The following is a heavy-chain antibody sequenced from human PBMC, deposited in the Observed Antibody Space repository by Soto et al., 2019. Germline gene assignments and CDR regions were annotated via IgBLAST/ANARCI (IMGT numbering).Heavy chain of an antibody. J-gene: IGHJ4*02. CDR2: IKTDGSSP. D-gene: IGHD3-10*01. Sequence: GGSLRLSCVASGFSFNNYWMHWVRQVPGKGLVWVSRIKTDGSSPNYADSVEGRFTISSDNAKNTLYLQMNSLRAEDTTVYYCARDRIAGSGSCDNWGQGTLVTVSS. V-gene: IGHV3-74*01. CDR3: ARDRIAGSGSCDN. CDR1: GFSFNNYW.